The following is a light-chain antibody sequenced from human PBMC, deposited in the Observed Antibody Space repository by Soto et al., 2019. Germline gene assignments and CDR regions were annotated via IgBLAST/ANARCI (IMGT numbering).Light chain of an antibody. CDR2: DVT. CDR1: SSDVGAYNY. V-gene: IGLV2-14*01. Sequence: QSVLTQPPSVSGSPGQSIAISCTGTSSDVGAYNYVFWYQQYPGKAPKLIIYDVTNRPSGVSDRFSGSKSGNTASLTISGLQAEDEADYYCTSYTTSSTDVFGTGTKLTVL. J-gene: IGLJ1*01. CDR3: TSYTTSSTDV.